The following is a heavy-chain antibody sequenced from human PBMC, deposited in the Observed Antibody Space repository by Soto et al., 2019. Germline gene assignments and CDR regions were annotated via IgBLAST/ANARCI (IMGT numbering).Heavy chain of an antibody. V-gene: IGHV4-59*01. CDR2: IYYSGST. J-gene: IGHJ4*02. CDR3: ARTWGSKNDY. CDR1: GGSLSSYY. Sequence: SETLSLTCVVSGGSLSSYYWSWILQPPGKGLEWIGYIYYSGSTNYNPSLKSRVTISVDTSKNQFSLKLSSVTAADTAVYYCARTWGSKNDYWGRGTLVT. D-gene: IGHD3-16*01.